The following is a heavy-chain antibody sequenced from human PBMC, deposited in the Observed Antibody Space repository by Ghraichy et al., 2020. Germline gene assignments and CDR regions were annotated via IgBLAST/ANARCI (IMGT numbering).Heavy chain of an antibody. CDR1: GYTLTELS. CDR2: FDPEDGET. V-gene: IGHV1-24*01. D-gene: IGHD3-10*01. CDR3: ATGYGSGGDGSKYYYGMDV. J-gene: IGHJ6*02. Sequence: ASVKVSCKVSGYTLTELSMHWVRQAPGKGLEWMGGFDPEDGETIYAQKFQGRVTMTEDTSTDTAYMELSSLRSEDTAVYYCATGYGSGGDGSKYYYGMDVWGQGTTVTVSS.